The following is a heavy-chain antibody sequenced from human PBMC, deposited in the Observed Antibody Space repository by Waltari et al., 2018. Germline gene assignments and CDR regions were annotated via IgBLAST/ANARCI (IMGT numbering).Heavy chain of an antibody. D-gene: IGHD3-16*01. V-gene: IGHV3-23*01. CDR2: ITDNGDNT. J-gene: IGHJ6*02. Sequence: EVQLLESGGGLVQPGGSLRLSCAASGFTFSSYVMSWVRQAPGKGLEWVSAITDNGDNTNFADSVKGRFTIYRDNSKNTLYLQMNSLRAEDTAVYYCARIIINSRGDMDVWGQGTTVTGS. CDR1: GFTFSSYV. CDR3: ARIIINSRGDMDV.